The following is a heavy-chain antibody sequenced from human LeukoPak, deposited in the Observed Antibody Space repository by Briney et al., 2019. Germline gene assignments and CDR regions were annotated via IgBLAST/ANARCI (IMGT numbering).Heavy chain of an antibody. Sequence: SVKVSCKASGGTFSSYAISWVRQAPGQGLEWMGGIIPIFGTANYARKFQGRVTITADESTSTAYMELSSLRSEDTAVYYCARESPWGSGSYSFDYWGQGTLVTVSS. CDR3: ARESPWGSGSYSFDY. CDR2: IIPIFGTA. V-gene: IGHV1-69*13. J-gene: IGHJ4*02. D-gene: IGHD3-10*01. CDR1: GGTFSSYA.